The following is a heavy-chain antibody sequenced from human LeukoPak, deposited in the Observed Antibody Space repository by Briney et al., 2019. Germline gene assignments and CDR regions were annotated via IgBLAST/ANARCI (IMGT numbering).Heavy chain of an antibody. CDR1: GFTFSSYS. Sequence: GGSLRLSCAASGFTFSSYSMNWVRQAPGKGLKWFSSISSRSSYIYYADSVKGRFTMSRDHAKNSLYLQMNSLRAEDTAVYYCARLLRGYCSSTSCSPYNWFDPWGQGTLVTASS. D-gene: IGHD2-2*01. V-gene: IGHV3-21*01. CDR3: ARLLRGYCSSTSCSPYNWFDP. CDR2: ISSRSSYI. J-gene: IGHJ5*02.